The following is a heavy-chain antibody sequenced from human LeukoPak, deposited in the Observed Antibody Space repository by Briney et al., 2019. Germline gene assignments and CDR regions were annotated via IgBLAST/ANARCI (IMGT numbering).Heavy chain of an antibody. J-gene: IGHJ4*02. CDR3: ARDADCSGGSCYSTPFDY. CDR1: GFTFSSYG. CDR2: IWYDGSNK. V-gene: IGHV3-33*01. D-gene: IGHD2-15*01. Sequence: PGGSLRLSCAASGFTFSSYGMHCVRQAPGKGLEWVAVIWYDGSNKYYADSVKGRFTISRDNSKNTLYLQMNSLRAEDTAVYYCARDADCSGGSCYSTPFDYWGQGTLVTVSS.